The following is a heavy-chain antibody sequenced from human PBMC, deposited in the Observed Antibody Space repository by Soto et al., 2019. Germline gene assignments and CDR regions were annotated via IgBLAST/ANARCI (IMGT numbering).Heavy chain of an antibody. CDR1: GGYFVDYY. CDR2: INHSGST. D-gene: IGHD6-19*01. CDR3: ARGIAVAAEIGY. Sequence: PSETLSLTCAVFGGYFVDYYWSWIRQPPGKGLEWIGEINHSGSTNYNPSLKSRVTISVDTSKNQFSLKLSSVTAADTAVYYCARGIAVAAEIGYWGEGTLVTVSS. V-gene: IGHV4-34*01. J-gene: IGHJ4*02.